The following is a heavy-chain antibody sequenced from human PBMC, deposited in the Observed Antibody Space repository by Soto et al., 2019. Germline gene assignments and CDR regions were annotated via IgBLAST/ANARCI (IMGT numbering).Heavy chain of an antibody. CDR3: AMSRYCSGGICYLYY. CDR1: GYTFTRYY. V-gene: IGHV1-46*01. CDR2: INPSGGST. J-gene: IGHJ4*02. D-gene: IGHD2-15*01. Sequence: QVQLVQSGAEVKKPGASVKVSCKASGYTFTRYYMHWVRPAPGQGLEWMGIINPSGGSTSYAQKFHGRGTIASDTYTSTVYMELSSLRSEDTAVYYCAMSRYCSGGICYLYYWGQGTLVTVSS.